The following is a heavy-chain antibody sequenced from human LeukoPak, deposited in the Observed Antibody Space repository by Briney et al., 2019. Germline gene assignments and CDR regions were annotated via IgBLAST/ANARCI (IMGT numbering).Heavy chain of an antibody. J-gene: IGHJ4*02. CDR3: ASWVRSSGWYIFDY. CDR1: GGSLSSYY. Sequence: PSETLSLTCTVSGGSLSSYYWSWIRQPPGKGLEWIGYIYYSGSTNYNPSLKSRVTISVDTSKNQFSLKLSSVTAADTAVYYCASWVRSSGWYIFDYWGQGTLVTVSS. CDR2: IYYSGST. V-gene: IGHV4-59*01. D-gene: IGHD6-19*01.